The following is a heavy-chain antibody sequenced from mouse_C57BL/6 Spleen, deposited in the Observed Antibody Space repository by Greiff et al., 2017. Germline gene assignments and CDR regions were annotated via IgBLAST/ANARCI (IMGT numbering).Heavy chain of an antibody. V-gene: IGHV1-4*01. CDR3: ARSTAQATFDD. CDR1: GYTFTSYT. CDR2: INPSSGYT. D-gene: IGHD3-2*02. J-gene: IGHJ2*01. Sequence: QVQLKESGAELARPGASVKMSCKASGYTFTSYTMHWVKQRPGQGLEWIGYINPSSGYTKYNQKFKDKATLTADKSSSTAYMQLSSLTSEYSAVYYCARSTAQATFDDWGQGTTLTVSS.